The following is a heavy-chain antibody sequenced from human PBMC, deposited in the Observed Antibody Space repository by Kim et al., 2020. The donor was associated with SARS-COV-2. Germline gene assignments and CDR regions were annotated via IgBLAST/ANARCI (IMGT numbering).Heavy chain of an antibody. Sequence: SETLSLSCIVSGGSLNNHWWSWIRQSPGKGLEWVGKIYYNGETSYNPSLKSRVTISLDTSNNQFSLKMSFVTAADTARYYCARYGPWSFESWGQGALVSV. V-gene: IGHV4-59*08. J-gene: IGHJ4*02. CDR3: ARYGPWSFES. CDR2: IYYNGET. D-gene: IGHD3-10*01. CDR1: GGSLNNHW.